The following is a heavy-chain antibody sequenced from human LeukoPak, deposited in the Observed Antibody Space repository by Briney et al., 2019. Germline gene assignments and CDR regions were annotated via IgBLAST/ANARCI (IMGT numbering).Heavy chain of an antibody. V-gene: IGHV3-48*03. J-gene: IGHJ4*02. D-gene: IGHD4-11*01. CDR1: GFTFSSYE. CDR2: ISSSGSTI. CDR3: TCRGTTLTATVLG. Sequence: GGSLRLSCAASGFTFSSYEMNWVRQAPGKGLEWVSYISSSGSTIYYADSVKGRFTISRDNAKNSLYLQMNSLRAEDTALYYCTCRGTTLTATVLGWGQGTLVTVSS.